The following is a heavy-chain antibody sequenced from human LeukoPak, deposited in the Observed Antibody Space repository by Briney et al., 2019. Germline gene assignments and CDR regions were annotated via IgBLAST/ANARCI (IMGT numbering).Heavy chain of an antibody. D-gene: IGHD6-13*01. CDR2: ISSSGSSI. V-gene: IGHV3-48*03. CDR3: ARTGRGCCSHFDY. CDR1: GFTFSSYE. J-gene: IGHJ4*02. Sequence: GGSLRLSCAASGFTFSSYEMNWVRQAPGKGLEWVSYISSSGSSIYYADSVKGRFTNSRDNAKNSLYLQTNRLRAEDTAVYYCARTGRGCCSHFDYWGQGTLVTVSS.